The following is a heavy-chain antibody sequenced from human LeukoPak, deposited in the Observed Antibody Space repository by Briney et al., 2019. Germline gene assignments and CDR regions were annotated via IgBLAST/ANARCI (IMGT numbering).Heavy chain of an antibody. J-gene: IGHJ5*02. D-gene: IGHD2-2*01. CDR1: GGSFSGYY. CDR2: INHSGST. V-gene: IGHV4-34*01. CDR3: AREARYCSSTSCPEGWFDP. Sequence: TSETLSLTCAVYGGSFSGYYWSWICQPPGKGLEWIGEINHSGSTNYNPSLKSRVTISVDTSKNQFSLKLSSVTAADTAVYYCAREARYCSSTSCPEGWFDPWGQGTLVTVSS.